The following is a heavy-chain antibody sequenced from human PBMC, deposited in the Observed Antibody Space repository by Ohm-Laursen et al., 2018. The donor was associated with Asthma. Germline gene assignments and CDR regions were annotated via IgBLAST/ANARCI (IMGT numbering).Heavy chain of an antibody. Sequence: SQTLSLTCTVSGGSISSGGYYWSWIRQHPGKGLEWIGYIYYSGSTYYNPSLKSRVTISVDTSKNQFSLKLSSVTAADTAVYYCARELATTPSHVYFDLWGRGTLVTVSS. D-gene: IGHD5-24*01. J-gene: IGHJ2*01. CDR1: GGSISSGGYY. CDR3: ARELATTPSHVYFDL. CDR2: IYYSGST. V-gene: IGHV4-31*02.